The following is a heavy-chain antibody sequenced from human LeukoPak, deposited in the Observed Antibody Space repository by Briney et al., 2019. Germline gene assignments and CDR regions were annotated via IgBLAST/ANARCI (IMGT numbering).Heavy chain of an antibody. CDR3: ARQFSSSWYNLYYYNYYMDV. CDR2: IYYSGST. D-gene: IGHD6-13*01. V-gene: IGHV4-39*01. CDR1: GGSISSSSYY. J-gene: IGHJ6*03. Sequence: SETLSLTCTVSGGSISSSSYYWGWIRQPPGKGLEWIGSIYYSGSTYYNPSLKSRVTISVDTSKNQFSLKLSSVTAADTAVYYCARQFSSSWYNLYYYNYYMDVWGKGTTVTVSS.